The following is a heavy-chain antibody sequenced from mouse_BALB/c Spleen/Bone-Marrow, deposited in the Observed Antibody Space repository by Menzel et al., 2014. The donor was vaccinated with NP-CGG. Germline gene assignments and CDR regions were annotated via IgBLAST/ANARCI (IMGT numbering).Heavy chain of an antibody. Sequence: QVQLKQSGAELARPGASVKLSCKASGYTFTDYYINWVKQRTGQGLEWIGEIYPGSGNTYYNEKFKGKATLTADKSSSTAYMQLSSLTSEDSAVYFCAREKLLRFDYWGQGTTLTVSS. D-gene: IGHD1-1*01. CDR2: IYPGSGNT. J-gene: IGHJ2*01. CDR1: GYTFTDYY. CDR3: AREKLLRFDY. V-gene: IGHV1-77*01.